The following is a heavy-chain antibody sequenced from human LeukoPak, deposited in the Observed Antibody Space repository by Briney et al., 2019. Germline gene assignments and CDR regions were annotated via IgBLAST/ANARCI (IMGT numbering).Heavy chain of an antibody. CDR2: IYSGGST. CDR3: AREVGYSSSLDY. D-gene: IGHD6-13*01. CDR1: GFTVSSNY. Sequence: GGSLRLSCAASGFTVSSNYMSWVRQAPGKGLEWVSVIYSGGSTYYADSVKGRFTISRDNSKNTLYLQMNSLRAEDTAVYYCAREVGYSSSLDYWGQGTLVTVSS. J-gene: IGHJ4*02. V-gene: IGHV3-66*01.